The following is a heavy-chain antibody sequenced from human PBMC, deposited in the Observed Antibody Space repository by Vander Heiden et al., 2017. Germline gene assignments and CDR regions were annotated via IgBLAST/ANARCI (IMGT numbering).Heavy chain of an antibody. CDR1: GFTVSTNF. D-gene: IGHD3-10*01. J-gene: IGHJ6*02. CDR2: IYSGERT. CDR3: AKDSTATYLFDGMDV. V-gene: IGHV3-53*01. Sequence: EVQLVESGGGLIQPGGSLRLSCAASGFTVSTNFVSWVRQAPGKGLEWVSIIYSGERTFYADSVKGRFTISRDNSKNTLYLQMNNLRDEDTALYYCAKDSTATYLFDGMDVWGQGTTVTVSS.